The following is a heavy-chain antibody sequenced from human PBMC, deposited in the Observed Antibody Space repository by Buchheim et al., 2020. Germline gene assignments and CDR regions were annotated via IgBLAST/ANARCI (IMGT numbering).Heavy chain of an antibody. CDR3: ASPLPDNVF. J-gene: IGHJ4*02. CDR2: IKQGGSES. CDR1: GFSFSSHW. D-gene: IGHD1-14*01. Sequence: EVQLVESGGGLVQPGGSLRLSCAASGFSFSSHWMSWVRQAPGKGLEWVAHIKQGGSESSYVDSVEGRFTSSSDDATNSLCLQMNSLRAEDTAVYYCASPLPDNVFWGQGTL. V-gene: IGHV3-7*03.